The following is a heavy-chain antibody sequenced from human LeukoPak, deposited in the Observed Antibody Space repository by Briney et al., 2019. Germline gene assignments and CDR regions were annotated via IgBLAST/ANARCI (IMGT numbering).Heavy chain of an antibody. CDR2: IIPILDVT. D-gene: IGHD3-9*01. V-gene: IGHV1-69*04. CDR1: GYTFSSHG. Sequence: GASVKVSCKTSGYTFSSHGISWVRQAPGQGLEWMGRIIPILDVTNYAQKFQGRVTITADQSTSTAYMELSSLRSEDTAVYYCARGGGVDILTGFQYWGQGTLVTVSS. J-gene: IGHJ4*02. CDR3: ARGGGVDILTGFQY.